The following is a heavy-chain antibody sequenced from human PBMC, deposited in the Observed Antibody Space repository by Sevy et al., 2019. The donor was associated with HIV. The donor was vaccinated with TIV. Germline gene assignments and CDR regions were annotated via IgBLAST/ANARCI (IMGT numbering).Heavy chain of an antibody. CDR2: SDFSGNDI. CDR1: GFKFGDYY. Sequence: GGSLRLSCLASGFKFGDYYMAWIRQVPGKGLEWVSYSDFSGNDIYNVDSVEGRFTLSRVNAENSLYLQMNSLTAEDTAVYYCARFYDFWSGSPPPHYGDAADAWGQGTTVTVSS. CDR3: ARFYDFWSGSPPPHYGDAADA. J-gene: IGHJ6*01. D-gene: IGHD3-3*01. V-gene: IGHV3-11*01.